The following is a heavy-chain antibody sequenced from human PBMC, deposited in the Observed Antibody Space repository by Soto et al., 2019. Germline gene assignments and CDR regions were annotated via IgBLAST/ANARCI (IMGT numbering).Heavy chain of an antibody. V-gene: IGHV3-21*05. CDR1: GFTFRSYG. D-gene: IGHD3-3*01. CDR3: AKRAPFGVFEGRAFDV. CDR2: ISSGSGDI. J-gene: IGHJ3*01. Sequence: SGGSLRLSCEASGFTFRSYGMTWVRQAPGKGLEWVAYISSGSGDIFYADSVTGRFTISRDNTRNSVFLHMDRLRDADSALYYCAKRAPFGVFEGRAFDVWGQGTMVTVSS.